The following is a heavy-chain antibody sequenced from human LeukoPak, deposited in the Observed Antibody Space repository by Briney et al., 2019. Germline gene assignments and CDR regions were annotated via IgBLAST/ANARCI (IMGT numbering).Heavy chain of an antibody. V-gene: IGHV3-7*03. J-gene: IGHJ6*04. CDR1: GGSISSSSYY. CDR3: ARKAYGLDV. Sequence: PSETLSLTCTVSGGSISSSSYYWGWIRQPPGKGLEWVANIKQDGSEKYYVDSVKGRFTISRDNGKNSLYLQMNSLRAEDTAVYYCARKAYGLDVWGKGTTVTVSS. CDR2: IKQDGSEK.